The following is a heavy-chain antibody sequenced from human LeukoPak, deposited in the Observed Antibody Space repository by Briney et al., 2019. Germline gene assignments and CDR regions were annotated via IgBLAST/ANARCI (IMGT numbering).Heavy chain of an antibody. V-gene: IGHV1-8*01. CDR3: ATGIFLTPDNDY. CDR2: MNPNSGNT. Sequence: ASVKVSCKASGYTFTSYDINWVRQATGQGLEWMGWMNPNSGNTGYAQKFQGRVTMTRNTSISTAYMELSSLRSEDTAVYYCATGIFLTPDNDYWGQGTLVTVSS. J-gene: IGHJ4*02. D-gene: IGHD3-3*02. CDR1: GYTFTSYD.